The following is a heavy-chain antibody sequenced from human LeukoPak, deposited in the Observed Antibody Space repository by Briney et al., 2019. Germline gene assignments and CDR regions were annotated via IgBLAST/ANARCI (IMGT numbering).Heavy chain of an antibody. D-gene: IGHD3-22*01. CDR2: IYISGST. CDR3: ARAGTYYYAGSGYYAFDI. CDR1: GVTFSNAW. V-gene: IGHV4-4*08. J-gene: IGHJ3*02. Sequence: GSLRLSCAASGVTFSNAWMSWVRQAPGKGLEWIGRIYISGSTNYNPSLKSRVTISVDTPKNQFSLMLSSVTAADTAVYYCARAGTYYYAGSGYYAFDIWGQGTMVTVSS.